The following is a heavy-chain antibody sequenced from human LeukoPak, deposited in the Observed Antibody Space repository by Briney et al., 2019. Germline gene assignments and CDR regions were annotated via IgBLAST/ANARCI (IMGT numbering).Heavy chain of an antibody. CDR3: ARLQQLVRCYYYYYMDV. CDR2: INHSGST. CDR1: GGSFSGYY. Sequence: SETLSLTCAVYGGSFSGYYWSWIRQPPGKGLEWIGEINHSGSTNYNPSLKSRVTISVDTSKNQFSLKLSSVTAADTAVYYCARLQQLVRCYYYYYMDVWGKGTTVTVSS. J-gene: IGHJ6*03. D-gene: IGHD6-13*01. V-gene: IGHV4-34*01.